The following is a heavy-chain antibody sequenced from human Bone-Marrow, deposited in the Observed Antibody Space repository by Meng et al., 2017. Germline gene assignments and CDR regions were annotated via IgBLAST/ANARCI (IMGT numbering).Heavy chain of an antibody. CDR1: GFTLASNC. V-gene: IGHV3-53*02. Sequence: AQFEGTEGGSSRHGGPPRLSCAALGFTLASNCMRLVSQFPGKGRAWVSVMYSGGDTHYTDSVKGPFTIPRENSKNTLYLQINNLRAEDTAVYYCATGETRYWFDPWGQGTLVTVSS. CDR3: ATGETRYWFDP. J-gene: IGHJ5*02. D-gene: IGHD1-26*01. CDR2: MYSGGDT.